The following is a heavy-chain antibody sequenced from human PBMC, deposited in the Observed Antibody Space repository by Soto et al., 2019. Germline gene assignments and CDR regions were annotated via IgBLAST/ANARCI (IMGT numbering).Heavy chain of an antibody. CDR2: ISYDGSNK. CDR1: GFTFSSYG. D-gene: IGHD6-6*01. V-gene: IGHV3-30*18. Sequence: PGGSLRLSCAASGFTFSSYGMHWVRQAPGKGLEWVAVISYDGSNKYYADSAKGRFTISRDNSKNTLYLQMNSPRAEDTAVYYCAKDWAARPLYYYYYYMDVWGKGTTVTVSS. J-gene: IGHJ6*03. CDR3: AKDWAARPLYYYYYYMDV.